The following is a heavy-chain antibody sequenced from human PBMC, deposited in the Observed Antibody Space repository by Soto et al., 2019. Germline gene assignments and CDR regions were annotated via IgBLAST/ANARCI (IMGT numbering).Heavy chain of an antibody. V-gene: IGHV4-39*01. Sequence: SETLSLTCTVSGGSISSSTYYWGWIRQPPGEGLEWIGNILYSGRTYYNPSLESRVTISVDTSKNQFSLNLRSVTATDTAVYYCARQGRKALAVTGASGDSWGQGTLVTVSS. CDR1: GGSISSSTYY. D-gene: IGHD6-19*01. CDR3: ARQGRKALAVTGASGDS. CDR2: ILYSGRT. J-gene: IGHJ4*02.